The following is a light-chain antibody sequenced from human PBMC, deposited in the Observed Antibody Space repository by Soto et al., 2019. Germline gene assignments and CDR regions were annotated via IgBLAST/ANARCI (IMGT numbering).Light chain of an antibody. CDR2: AAS. J-gene: IGKJ1*01. Sequence: DIQTTQSPSSLSASVGDTVTITCRASQTISNYLNWYQQKPGRAPKLLIIAASSLQSGVPSRFSGSGSGTDFTLTISSLQPEDIATYYCQHSHTTPWTFGQGTKVEIK. CDR1: QTISNY. CDR3: QHSHTTPWT. V-gene: IGKV1-39*01.